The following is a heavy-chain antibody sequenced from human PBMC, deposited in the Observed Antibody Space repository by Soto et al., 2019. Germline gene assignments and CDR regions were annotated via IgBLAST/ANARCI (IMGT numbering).Heavy chain of an antibody. V-gene: IGHV4-59*08. J-gene: IGHJ4*02. CDR1: GGSISSYY. CDR3: ARHRAMVRGVVYFDY. D-gene: IGHD3-10*01. CDR2: IYYSGST. Sequence: SETLSLTCTVSGGSISSYYWSWIXQXXGKGLEWIGYIYYSGSTNYNPSLKSRVTISVDTSKNQFSLKLSSVTAADTAVYYCARHRAMVRGVVYFDYWGQGTLVTVS.